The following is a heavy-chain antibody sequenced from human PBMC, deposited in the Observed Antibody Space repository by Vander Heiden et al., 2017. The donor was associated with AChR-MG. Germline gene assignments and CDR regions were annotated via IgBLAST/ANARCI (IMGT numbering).Heavy chain of an antibody. J-gene: IGHJ4*02. D-gene: IGHD1-26*01. CDR3: AKKDGGWVTSPPSDY. Sequence: QGHLVESGGGVVQPGRSLRLSCAASGFTFGSYAMHWVRQAPGKGLEWVAVISYDGNNKYYADSVKGRFSISRDNSKNTLYLQMNSLRADDTAAYYCAKKDGGWVTSPPSDYWGQGTLVTVSS. CDR1: GFTFGSYA. CDR2: ISYDGNNK. V-gene: IGHV3-30*18.